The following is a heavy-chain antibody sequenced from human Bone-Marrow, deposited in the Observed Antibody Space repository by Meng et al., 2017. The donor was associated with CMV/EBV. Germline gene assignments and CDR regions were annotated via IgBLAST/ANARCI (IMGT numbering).Heavy chain of an antibody. CDR3: ARDSESVFCSSSTCYKYYFDY. Sequence: GESLKISCAASRFTFSSYAMHWVRQAAGKGLEWVAFISYDGSNKYYGDSVKGRFTISRDNARDTLYLEMNSLRTEDTAVYYCARDSESVFCSSSTCYKYYFDYWGQGTLVTASS. J-gene: IGHJ4*02. CDR1: RFTFSSYA. CDR2: ISYDGSNK. V-gene: IGHV3-30*04. D-gene: IGHD2-15*01.